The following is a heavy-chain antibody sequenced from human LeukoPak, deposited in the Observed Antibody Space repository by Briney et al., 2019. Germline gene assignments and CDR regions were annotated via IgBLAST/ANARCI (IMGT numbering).Heavy chain of an antibody. V-gene: IGHV3-23*01. Sequence: QPGGTLRLSCEASGFTFSNYGMNWVRQAPGKGLEWVSGIGGSGGFTTYFADSVKGRFTISRDNSKNTLYLQMNSLRADDTALYYCARDRRYASFGNWDQGTLVTVSS. CDR2: IGGSGGFTT. CDR1: GFTFSNYG. D-gene: IGHD1-1*01. CDR3: ARDRRYASFGN. J-gene: IGHJ4*02.